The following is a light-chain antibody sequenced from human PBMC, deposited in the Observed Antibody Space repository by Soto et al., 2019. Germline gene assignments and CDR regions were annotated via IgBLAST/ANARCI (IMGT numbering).Light chain of an antibody. Sequence: QSALTQPASVSGSPGQSITISCTGTSSDVGTYNYVSWYQQHSGKAPKLMIYEVSNRPSGVSNRFSGSKSGNTASLTISGLQAEDEADYYCCSYGGGYTPLLFGGGTKVTVL. CDR1: SSDVGTYNY. CDR3: CSYGGGYTPLL. V-gene: IGLV2-14*01. CDR2: EVS. J-gene: IGLJ2*01.